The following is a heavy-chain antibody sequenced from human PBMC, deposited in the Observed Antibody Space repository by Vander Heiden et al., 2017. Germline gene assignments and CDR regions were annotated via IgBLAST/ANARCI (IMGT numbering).Heavy chain of an antibody. CDR3: AREKDAVTYSVKYSDY. CDR2: MHYIGST. V-gene: IGHV4-31*03. D-gene: IGHD2-15*01. J-gene: IGHJ4*02. Sequence: QVQLQESGPGLVKPSQTLSLTCTVPGGSITTSGYSWTWIRQQPGKGLDWIGNMHYIGSTYYDPSLKSRVTISVATSKNQFSLKLTSVTAADTAVYYCAREKDAVTYSVKYSDYWGQGTLVTVSS. CDR1: GGSITTSGYS.